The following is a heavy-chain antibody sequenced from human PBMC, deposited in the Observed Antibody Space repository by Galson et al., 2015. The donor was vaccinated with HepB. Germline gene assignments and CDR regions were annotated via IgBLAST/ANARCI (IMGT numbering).Heavy chain of an antibody. CDR3: ARDQGVRLATIFGDAFDI. Sequence: SVKVSCKASGYTFTGYYMHWVRQAPGQGLEWMGWINPNSGGTNYAQKFQGWVTMTRDTSISTAYMELSSLRSEDTAVYYCARDQGVRLATIFGDAFDIWGQGTMVTVSS. J-gene: IGHJ3*02. CDR2: INPNSGGT. CDR1: GYTFTGYY. V-gene: IGHV1-2*04. D-gene: IGHD5-12*01.